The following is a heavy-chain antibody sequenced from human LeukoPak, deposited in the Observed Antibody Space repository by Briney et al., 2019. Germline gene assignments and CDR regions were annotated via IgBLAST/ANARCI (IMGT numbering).Heavy chain of an antibody. D-gene: IGHD1-1*01. V-gene: IGHV3-11*01. J-gene: IGHJ4*02. CDR2: ISSSGSTI. CDR1: GFTFSDYY. Sequence: GGSLRVSCAASGFTFSDYYMSWIRQAPGNGLEWVSYISSSGSTIYYADSVKGRFTISRDNAKNSLYLQMNSLRAEDTAVYYCARYEAVENYFDYWGQGTLVTVSS. CDR3: ARYEAVENYFDY.